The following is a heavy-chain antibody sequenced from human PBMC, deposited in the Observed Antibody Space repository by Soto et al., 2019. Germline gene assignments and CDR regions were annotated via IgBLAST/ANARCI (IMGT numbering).Heavy chain of an antibody. V-gene: IGHV3-66*01. CDR2: IYSGGST. Sequence: GGSLRLSCAASGFTVSSDYISWVRQAPGKGLEWVSLIYSGGSTYYSDSVKGRFTISRDNSKNTVYLQMNSLRAEDTAVYYCARGYCSGGSCSRLLWFDPWGQGTLVTVSS. D-gene: IGHD2-15*01. CDR1: GFTVSSDY. CDR3: ARGYCSGGSCSRLLWFDP. J-gene: IGHJ5*02.